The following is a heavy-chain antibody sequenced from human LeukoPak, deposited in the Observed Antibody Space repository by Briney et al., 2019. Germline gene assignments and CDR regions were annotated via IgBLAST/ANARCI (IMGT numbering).Heavy chain of an antibody. Sequence: SETLSLTXTVSGGSISSYYWSWIRQPPGKGLEWIGYIYYSGSTNYNPSLKSRVTISVDTSKNQFSLKLSSVTAADPAVYYCARAGDFWSGYYTPIDYWGQGTLVTVSS. CDR2: IYYSGST. J-gene: IGHJ4*02. D-gene: IGHD3-3*01. CDR3: ARAGDFWSGYYTPIDY. CDR1: GGSISSYY. V-gene: IGHV4-59*01.